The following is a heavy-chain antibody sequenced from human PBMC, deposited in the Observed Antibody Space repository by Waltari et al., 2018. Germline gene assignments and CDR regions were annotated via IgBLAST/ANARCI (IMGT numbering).Heavy chain of an antibody. D-gene: IGHD7-27*01. Sequence: FSVYVMNGVRQAPGKGLEWVSSISDAGGIINYADSVKGRFTISRDNSKNTLYLQMNSLRVDDTAVYYCARGSGVDSWGQGTLVTISS. J-gene: IGHJ4*02. V-gene: IGHV3-23*01. CDR3: ARGSGVDS. CDR2: ISDAGGII. CDR1: FSVYV.